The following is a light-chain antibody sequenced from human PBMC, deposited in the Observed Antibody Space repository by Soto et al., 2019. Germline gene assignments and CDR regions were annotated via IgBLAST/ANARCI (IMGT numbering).Light chain of an antibody. Sequence: EIVLTQSPGTLSLSPGERATLSCRASQSVSSNFLAWYQQKPGQAPRLLINGVSSRATGIPDRFSGSGSETDFTLTISRLEPEDFAVYYCQYYGNSWSFGQGTKVDIK. J-gene: IGKJ1*01. CDR3: QYYGNSWS. V-gene: IGKV3-20*01. CDR2: GVS. CDR1: QSVSSNF.